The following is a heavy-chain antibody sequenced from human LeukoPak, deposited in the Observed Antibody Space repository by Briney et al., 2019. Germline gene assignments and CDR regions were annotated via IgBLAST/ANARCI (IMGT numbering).Heavy chain of an antibody. CDR2: ISSSSSYI. D-gene: IGHD3-10*01. Sequence: GGPLRLSCAASGFTFSSYSMNWVRQAPGKGLEWVSSISSSSSYIYYADSVKGRFTISRDNAKNSLYLQMNSLRAEDTAVYYCAALWFGELFAFDYWGQGTLVTVSS. CDR3: AALWFGELFAFDY. V-gene: IGHV3-21*01. J-gene: IGHJ4*02. CDR1: GFTFSSYS.